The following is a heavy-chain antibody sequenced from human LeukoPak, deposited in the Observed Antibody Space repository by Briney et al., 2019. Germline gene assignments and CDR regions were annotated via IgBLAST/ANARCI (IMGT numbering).Heavy chain of an antibody. V-gene: IGHV1-69*01. Sequence: SVKVSCKASGGTFSSYAISWVRQAPGQGLEWMGGVIPIFGTANYAQKFQGRVTITADESTSTAYMELSSLRSEDTAVYYCARDSGGYSSSFDYWGQGTLVTVSS. D-gene: IGHD6-6*01. CDR3: ARDSGGYSSSFDY. CDR2: VIPIFGTA. CDR1: GGTFSSYA. J-gene: IGHJ4*02.